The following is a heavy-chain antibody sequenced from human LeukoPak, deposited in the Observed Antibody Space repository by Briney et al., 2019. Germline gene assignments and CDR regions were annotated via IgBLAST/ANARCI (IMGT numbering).Heavy chain of an antibody. CDR3: LSGDYFDSSGLDYFDY. V-gene: IGHV3-23*01. CDR1: GFTFSSYA. D-gene: IGHD3-22*01. J-gene: IGHJ4*02. Sequence: GGSLRLSCAASGFTFSSYAMSWVRQAPGKGLEWVSAISGSGGSTYYADSVKGRFTISRDNSKNTLYLQMNSLRAEDTAVYYCLSGDYFDSSGLDYFDYWGQGTLVTVSS. CDR2: ISGSGGST.